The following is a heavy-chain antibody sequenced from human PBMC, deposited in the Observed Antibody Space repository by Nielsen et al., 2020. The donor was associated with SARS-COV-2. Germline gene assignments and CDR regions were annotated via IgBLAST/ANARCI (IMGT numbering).Heavy chain of an antibody. CDR2: IGTAGDT. D-gene: IGHD2-2*01. Sequence: GGSLRLSCAASGFTFSSYDMHWVRQATGKGLEWVSAIGTAGDTYYPGSVKGRFTISRENAKNSLYLQMNSLRAGDTAVYYCARDGGCSSTSCYGMDVWGQGTTVTVSS. CDR1: GFTFSSYD. CDR3: ARDGGCSSTSCYGMDV. V-gene: IGHV3-13*01. J-gene: IGHJ6*02.